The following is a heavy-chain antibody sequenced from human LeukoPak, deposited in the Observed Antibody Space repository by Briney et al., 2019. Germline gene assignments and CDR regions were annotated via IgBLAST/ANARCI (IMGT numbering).Heavy chain of an antibody. V-gene: IGHV4-39*07. Sequence: SETLSLTCTVSGGSISSSSYYWGWIHQPPGKGLEWIGSIYYSGSTYYNPSLKSRVTISVDTSKNQFSLKLSSVTAADTAVYYCARVFYDFWSGYYPSYFDYWGQGTLVTVSS. D-gene: IGHD3-3*01. CDR1: GGSISSSSYY. CDR3: ARVFYDFWSGYYPSYFDY. J-gene: IGHJ4*02. CDR2: IYYSGST.